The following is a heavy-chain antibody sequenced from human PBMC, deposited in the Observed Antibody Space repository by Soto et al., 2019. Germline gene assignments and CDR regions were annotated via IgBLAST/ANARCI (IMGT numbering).Heavy chain of an antibody. J-gene: IGHJ4*02. CDR2: ISYDGSNK. Sequence: LRLSCAASGFTFSSYGMHWVRQAPGKGLEWVAVISYDGSNKYYADSVRGRFTISRDNSKNTLYLQMNSLRAEDTAVYYCAKDLGVGVEQWLALDYWGQGTLVTVSS. V-gene: IGHV3-30*18. CDR1: GFTFSSYG. D-gene: IGHD6-19*01. CDR3: AKDLGVGVEQWLALDY.